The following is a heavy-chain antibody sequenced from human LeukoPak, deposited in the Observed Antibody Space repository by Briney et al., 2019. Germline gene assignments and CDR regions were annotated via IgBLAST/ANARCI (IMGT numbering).Heavy chain of an antibody. J-gene: IGHJ4*02. CDR3: ATYYDFLSGYPGGYYFDY. D-gene: IGHD3-3*01. CDR1: GFTFSDYY. V-gene: IGHV3-11*01. Sequence: SGGSLRLSCAASGFTFSDYYMSWIRQAPGKGLEWVSYISSSGSTIYYADSVKGRFTISRDNAKNSLYLQMNSLRAEDTAVYYCATYYDFLSGYPGGYYFDYWGQGTLVTVSS. CDR2: ISSSGSTI.